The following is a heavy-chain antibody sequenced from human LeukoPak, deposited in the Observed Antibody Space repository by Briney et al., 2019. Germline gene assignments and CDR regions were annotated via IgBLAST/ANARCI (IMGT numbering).Heavy chain of an antibody. CDR2: IRSKFNDYAT. Sequence: GGSLRLSCAGSGFTFSGSAINWVRQASGKGLEWVGRIRSKFNDYATAYAASVEGRFAISRDDSKNTSYLQMNSLKTEDTAVYYCTRPPYCSNSNCYTGVWGQGTLVTVSS. V-gene: IGHV3-73*01. CDR3: TRPPYCSNSNCYTGV. D-gene: IGHD2-2*02. J-gene: IGHJ4*02. CDR1: GFTFSGSA.